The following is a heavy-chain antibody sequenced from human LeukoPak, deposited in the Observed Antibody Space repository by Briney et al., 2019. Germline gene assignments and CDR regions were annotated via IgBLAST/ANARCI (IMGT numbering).Heavy chain of an antibody. V-gene: IGHV3-30*02. CDR2: IRYDGSNK. Sequence: PGGSLRLSCAASGFTFNSYGMHWVRQAPGKGLEWVAFIRYDGSNKYYADSVKGRFTISRDNSKNTLYLQMNSLRAEDTAVYYCAKGTSSGWYFDYWGQGTLVTVSS. CDR1: GFTFNSYG. D-gene: IGHD6-19*01. J-gene: IGHJ4*02. CDR3: AKGTSSGWYFDY.